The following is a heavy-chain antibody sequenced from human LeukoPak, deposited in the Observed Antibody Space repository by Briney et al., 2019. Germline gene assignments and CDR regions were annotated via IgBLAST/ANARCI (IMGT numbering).Heavy chain of an antibody. J-gene: IGHJ4*02. V-gene: IGHV4-34*01. CDR2: INHSGST. Sequence: PSETLSPTCAVYGGSFSGYYWSWIRQPPGKGLEWIGEINHSGSTNYNPSLKSRVTISVDTSKNQFSLKLSSVTAADTAVYYCAREFSLDFWSGYYNYWGQGTLVTVSS. CDR1: GGSFSGYY. D-gene: IGHD3-3*01. CDR3: AREFSLDFWSGYYNY.